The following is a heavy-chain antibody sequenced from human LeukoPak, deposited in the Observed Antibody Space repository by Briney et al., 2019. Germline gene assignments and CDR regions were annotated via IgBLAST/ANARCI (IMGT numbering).Heavy chain of an antibody. CDR1: GYTFTGYS. Sequence: ASVKVSCKASGYTFTGYSMHWVRQAPGQGLEWMGWINPDSGGTNYAQRFQGRVTMTRDTSISTAYMKLGRLRSDDTAVYYCASRGYYYDSSGYKYYFDYWGQGTLVTVSS. CDR2: INPDSGGT. J-gene: IGHJ4*02. V-gene: IGHV1-2*02. D-gene: IGHD3-22*01. CDR3: ASRGYYYDSSGYKYYFDY.